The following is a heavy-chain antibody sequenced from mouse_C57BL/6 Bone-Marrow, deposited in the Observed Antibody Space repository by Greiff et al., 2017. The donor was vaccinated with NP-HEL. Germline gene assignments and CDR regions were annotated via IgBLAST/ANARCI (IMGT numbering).Heavy chain of an antibody. V-gene: IGHV2-2*01. D-gene: IGHD1-1*01. Sequence: QVQLQQSGPGLVQPSQSLSITCTVSGFSLTSYGVHWVRPSPGKGLEWLGVIWSGGSTDYNAAFISRLSIRKDNSKSQVFFKMNSLQADDTAIYYCARSGLLRYGWFAYWGQGTLVTVSA. CDR1: GFSLTSYG. CDR3: ARSGLLRYGWFAY. J-gene: IGHJ3*01. CDR2: IWSGGST.